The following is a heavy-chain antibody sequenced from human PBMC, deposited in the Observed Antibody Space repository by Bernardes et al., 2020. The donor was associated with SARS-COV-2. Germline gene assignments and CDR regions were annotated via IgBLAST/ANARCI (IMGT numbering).Heavy chain of an antibody. D-gene: IGHD3-22*01. CDR3: AREWVRLSGDSSGYYWVRRYYYGMDV. V-gene: IGHV1-2*02. Sequence: ASVKVSCKASGYTFTGYYMHWVRQAPGQGLEWMGWINPNSGGTNYAQKFQGRVTMTRDTSISTAYMELSRLRSDDTAVYYCAREWVRLSGDSSGYYWVRRYYYGMDVWGQGTTVTVSS. J-gene: IGHJ6*02. CDR2: INPNSGGT. CDR1: GYTFTGYY.